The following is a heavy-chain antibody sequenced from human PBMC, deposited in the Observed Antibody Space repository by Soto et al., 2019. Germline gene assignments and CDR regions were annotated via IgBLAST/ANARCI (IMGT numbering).Heavy chain of an antibody. J-gene: IGHJ3*02. V-gene: IGHV1-58*01. CDR1: GFTFTSSA. D-gene: IGHD3-9*01. CDR2: IVVGSGNT. CDR3: AALGLGVGPGDAFDI. Sequence: SVKLSCKASGFTFTSSAVQWVRQARGQRLEWIGWIVVGSGNTNYAQKFQERVTITRDMSTSTAYMELSSLRSEDTAVYYCAALGLGVGPGDAFDIWVEGTMVTVSS.